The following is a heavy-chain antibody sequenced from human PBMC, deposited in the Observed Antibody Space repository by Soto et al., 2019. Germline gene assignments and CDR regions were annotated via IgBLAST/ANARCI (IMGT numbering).Heavy chain of an antibody. J-gene: IGHJ3*02. CDR2: ISGSGGST. V-gene: IGHV3-23*01. D-gene: IGHD3-22*01. Sequence: WGSLRLSCAASGFTFSSYAMSWVRQAPGKGLEWVSAISGSGGSTYYADSVKGRFTISRDNSKNTLYLQMNSLRAEDTAVYYCAKVPSYDSSGLWAFDIWGQGTMVTVSS. CDR1: GFTFSSYA. CDR3: AKVPSYDSSGLWAFDI.